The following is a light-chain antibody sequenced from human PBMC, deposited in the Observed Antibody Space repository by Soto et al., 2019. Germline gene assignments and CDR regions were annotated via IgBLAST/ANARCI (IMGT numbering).Light chain of an antibody. Sequence: EIVLTQSPGTLSLSPGESTPLSCRASQSFSSSYLAWYQQKPGQAPRLLIYGASSRATGIPDRFSGSGSGTDFPLTISRLEPEDFAVYYCQQCGSSSTVGQGTRLEI. V-gene: IGKV3-20*01. CDR1: QSFSSSY. CDR3: QQCGSSST. J-gene: IGKJ5*01. CDR2: GAS.